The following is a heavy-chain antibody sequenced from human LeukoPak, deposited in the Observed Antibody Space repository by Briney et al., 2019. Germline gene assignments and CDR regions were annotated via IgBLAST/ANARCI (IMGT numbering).Heavy chain of an antibody. CDR3: APRVGARNEAGY. J-gene: IGHJ4*02. CDR2: INHSGST. Sequence: SETLSLTCAVYGGSFSGYYWSWIRQPPGKGLEWIGEINHSGSTNYNPSLKSRVTISVDTSKNQFSLKLSSLTAADTAVYYCAPRVGARNEAGYWGQGTLVTVSS. CDR1: GGSFSGYY. D-gene: IGHD1-26*01. V-gene: IGHV4-34*01.